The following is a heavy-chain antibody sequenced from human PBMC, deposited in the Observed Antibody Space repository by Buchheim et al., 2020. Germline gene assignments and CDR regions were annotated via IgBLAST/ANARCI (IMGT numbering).Heavy chain of an antibody. Sequence: QVQLVESGGGVVQPGRSLRLSCAASGFTFSSYAMHWVRQAPGKGLEWVAVISYDGSNKYYADSVKGRFTISRDNSKNTLYLQMNSLRAEDTAVYYCARVTDRYYYYYGMDVWGQGTT. CDR3: ARVTDRYYYYYGMDV. CDR2: ISYDGSNK. J-gene: IGHJ6*02. V-gene: IGHV3-30-3*01. CDR1: GFTFSSYA.